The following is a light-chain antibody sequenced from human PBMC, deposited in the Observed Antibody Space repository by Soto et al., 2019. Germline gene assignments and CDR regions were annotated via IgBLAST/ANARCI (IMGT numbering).Light chain of an antibody. Sequence: QSALTQPASVSGSPGQSITISCTGTSSDVGGYKYVSWHQQHPGEVPKLIIYEVSNRPSGVSNRFSGSKSGNTASLTISGLQAEDEADYYCSSYRSSSTLYVFGTGTKVTVL. CDR1: SSDVGGYKY. CDR3: SSYRSSSTLYV. V-gene: IGLV2-14*01. CDR2: EVS. J-gene: IGLJ1*01.